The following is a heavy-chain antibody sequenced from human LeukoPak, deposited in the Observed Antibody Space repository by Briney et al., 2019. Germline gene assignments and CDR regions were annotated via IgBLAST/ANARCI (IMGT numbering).Heavy chain of an antibody. D-gene: IGHD6-13*01. V-gene: IGHV3-43*01. Sequence: PGGSLRLSCAASGFTFHDYTMHWVRQAPGKGLEWISVISWDGISTYYADSVKGRFTIARDNSKNSLYLQMNSLRTEDTALYYCAKDGIGSSNWYYFDYWGQGTLVTVSS. CDR3: AKDGIGSSNWYYFDY. J-gene: IGHJ4*02. CDR1: GFTFHDYT. CDR2: ISWDGIST.